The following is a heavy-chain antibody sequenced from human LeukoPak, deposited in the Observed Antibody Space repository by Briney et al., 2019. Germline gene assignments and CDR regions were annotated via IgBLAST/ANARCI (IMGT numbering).Heavy chain of an antibody. CDR1: AGSISSYY. CDR2: IYYSGSS. Sequence: PSETLSLTCTVYAGSISSYYWSWIRQPPGKGLEWLAYIYYSGSSNYNPSLKSRVTISVDQSKNQCSLKLSSVTAANTAVYYCARSTGIAAAAFGIWGQGTLVTVSS. J-gene: IGHJ4*02. V-gene: IGHV4-59*01. CDR3: ARSTGIAAAAFGI. D-gene: IGHD6-13*01.